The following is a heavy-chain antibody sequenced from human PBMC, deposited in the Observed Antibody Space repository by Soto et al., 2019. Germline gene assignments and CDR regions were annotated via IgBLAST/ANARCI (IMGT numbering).Heavy chain of an antibody. CDR2: ISGRGGNT. V-gene: IGHV3-23*01. D-gene: IGHD3-16*01. Sequence: EVQLLESGGGLVQPGGSLRLSCAASGFTFSSYAMSWVRQAPGKGLEWVSGISGRGGNTYYADSVKGRFTISRDNSKNTLYLQMNSLRAEDTAVYYCAKDPYDNTVPGWGQGTLVTVSS. J-gene: IGHJ4*02. CDR3: AKDPYDNTVPG. CDR1: GFTFSSYA.